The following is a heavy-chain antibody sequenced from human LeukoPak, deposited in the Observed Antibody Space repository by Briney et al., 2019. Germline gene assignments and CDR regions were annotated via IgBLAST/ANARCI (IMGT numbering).Heavy chain of an antibody. D-gene: IGHD2-21*02. CDR1: GFTFSACE. Sequence: PGGSLRLSCAISGFTFSACELTWVRQAPGKGLEWVSYISRSGSTRYYADSVKGRFTISRDNAKNSLFLQMNSLRDEDTSVYYCARAVTVVTRGGLVFDYWGQGTLVTVSS. V-gene: IGHV3-48*03. CDR2: ISRSGSTR. J-gene: IGHJ4*02. CDR3: ARAVTVVTRGGLVFDY.